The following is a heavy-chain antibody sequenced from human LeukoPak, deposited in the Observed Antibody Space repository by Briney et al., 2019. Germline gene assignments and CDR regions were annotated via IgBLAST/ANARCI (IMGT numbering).Heavy chain of an antibody. CDR2: MNPNSGNT. V-gene: IGHV1-8*01. J-gene: IGHJ6*03. CDR3: ARVGSSSSVLYYYYYMDV. CDR1: GYTFTSYD. D-gene: IGHD6-6*01. Sequence: VASVKVSCKASGYTFTSYDINWVRQAPGQGLEWMGWMNPNSGNTGYAQKFQGRVTMTRNTSISTAYMELSSLRSEDTAVYYCARVGSSSSVLYYYYYMDVWGKGTTVTVSS.